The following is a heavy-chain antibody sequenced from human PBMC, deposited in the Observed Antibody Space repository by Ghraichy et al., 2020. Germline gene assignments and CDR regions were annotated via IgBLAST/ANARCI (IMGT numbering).Heavy chain of an antibody. D-gene: IGHD7-27*01. CDR1: GGSISSSNW. CDR3: AICRGLGRLGLGFHYAMGV. J-gene: IGHJ6*02. CDR2: IFDTGST. Sequence: SETLSLTCAVSGGSISSSNWWNWVRQSPGEGLEWIGEIFDTGSTNYNPSFRSRATISVDKSKNQFSLRLTSVTAADTAVYYCAICRGLGRLGLGFHYAMGVWGQGTAVTVSS. V-gene: IGHV4-4*02.